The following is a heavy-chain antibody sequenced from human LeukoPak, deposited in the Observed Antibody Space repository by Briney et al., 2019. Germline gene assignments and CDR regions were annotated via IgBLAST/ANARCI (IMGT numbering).Heavy chain of an antibody. D-gene: IGHD2-15*01. CDR2: IKQDGSEK. CDR3: ARGDYCSASSCLMDV. J-gene: IGHJ6*02. CDR1: GFTFSSYW. V-gene: IGHV3-7*02. Sequence: GGSLRLSCAASGFTFSSYWMSWVRQAPGKGLEWVANIKQDGSEKYYVDSVKGRFTISRDNAKNSVYLQMNSLRDEDTAVYYCARGDYCSASSCLMDVWGQGTTVTVSS.